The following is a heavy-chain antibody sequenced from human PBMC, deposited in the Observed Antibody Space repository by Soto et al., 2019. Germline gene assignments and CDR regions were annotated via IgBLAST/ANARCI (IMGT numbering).Heavy chain of an antibody. CDR1: GFTFSSYS. Sequence: DVQLVESGGGLVKPGGSLRLSCAASGFTFSSYSMNWVRQAPGKGLEWVSSISSSSYIYYADSVKGRFTISRDNAKNSLYLQMNSLRAEDTAVYYCARERAHSSWAYYGMDVWGQGTTVTVSS. D-gene: IGHD6-13*01. CDR3: ARERAHSSWAYYGMDV. CDR2: ISSSSYI. V-gene: IGHV3-21*01. J-gene: IGHJ6*02.